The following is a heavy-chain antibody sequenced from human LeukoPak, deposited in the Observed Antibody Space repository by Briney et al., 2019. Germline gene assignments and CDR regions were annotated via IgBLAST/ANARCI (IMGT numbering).Heavy chain of an antibody. J-gene: IGHJ5*02. CDR1: GFTFSSYG. V-gene: IGHV3-30*03. D-gene: IGHD3-10*01. CDR2: ISYDGSNK. Sequence: GGSLRLSCAASGFTFSSYGMHWVRQAPGKGLEWVAVISYDGSNKYYADSVKGRFTISRDNSKNTLYLQMNSLRAEDTGVYYCARVTFRAGNWFDPWGQGTLVTVSS. CDR3: ARVTFRAGNWFDP.